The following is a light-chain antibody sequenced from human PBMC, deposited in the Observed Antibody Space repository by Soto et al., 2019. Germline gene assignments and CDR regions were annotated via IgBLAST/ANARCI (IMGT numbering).Light chain of an antibody. CDR1: QSLSSY. V-gene: IGKV1-39*01. J-gene: IGKJ2*01. CDR2: AAS. CDR3: QQSYSPGT. Sequence: DIQMTQSPSSLSASVGDRVTITCWASQSLSSYLNWYQQKPEKAPKLLIYAASSLQSGVPSRFSGSGSCTDFTLTISSLQPEDCATYYWQQSYSPGTFGQGTKLAIK.